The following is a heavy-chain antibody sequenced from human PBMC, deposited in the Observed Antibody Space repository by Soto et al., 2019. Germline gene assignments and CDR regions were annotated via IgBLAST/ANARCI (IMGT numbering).Heavy chain of an antibody. D-gene: IGHD6-13*01. J-gene: IGHJ6*02. CDR1: GGTFSSYA. CDR2: IIPIFGTA. CDR3: ARDYGVANSQQLVLLGYGMDV. V-gene: IGHV1-69*13. Sequence: ASVKVSCKASGGTFSSYAISWVRQAPGQGLEWMGGIIPIFGTANYAQKFQGRVTITADESTSTAYMELSSLRSEDTAVYYCARDYGVANSQQLVLLGYGMDVWGQGTTVTVSS.